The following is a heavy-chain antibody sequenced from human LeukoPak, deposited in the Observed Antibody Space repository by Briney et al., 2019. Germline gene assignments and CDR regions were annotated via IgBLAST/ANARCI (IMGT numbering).Heavy chain of an antibody. J-gene: IGHJ1*01. V-gene: IGHV3-48*03. CDR1: GFTFSSYE. D-gene: IGHD3-22*01. CDR3: ARVPYYDSSGSIQH. CDR2: ISSSGSTI. Sequence: GGSLRLSFAASGFTFSSYEMNWVRQAPGKGLEWVSYISSSGSTIYYAASVKGRFTISRDNAKNSLYLQMNSLRAEDTAVYYCARVPYYDSSGSIQHWGQGTLVTVSS.